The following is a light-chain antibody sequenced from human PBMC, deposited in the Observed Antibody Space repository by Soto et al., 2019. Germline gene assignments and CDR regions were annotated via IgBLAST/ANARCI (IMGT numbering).Light chain of an antibody. J-gene: IGKJ2*01. CDR2: KAS. CDR3: QQYNSYPKYT. Sequence: DIQMTQSPSTLSASVGDRVTITCRASQSISSWLAWYQQKPGKAPKLLIYKASSLESGVPSRFSGSGSGTEFTLTISSLQPDDFATYYCQQYNSYPKYTFGQGTKLDIK. V-gene: IGKV1-5*03. CDR1: QSISSW.